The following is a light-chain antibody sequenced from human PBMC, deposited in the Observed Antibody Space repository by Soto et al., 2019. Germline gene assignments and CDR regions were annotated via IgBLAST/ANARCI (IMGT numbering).Light chain of an antibody. Sequence: DIPMTQSPSTLSASVGDRVTITCRASQSISTWLAWYQQKPGKAPKLLIYKASSLESGVPSRFSGSGSGTEFTRTISSLQPDDFATYYCQQYNRYSRTFGQGTKVEIK. CDR2: KAS. V-gene: IGKV1-5*03. J-gene: IGKJ1*01. CDR3: QQYNRYSRT. CDR1: QSISTW.